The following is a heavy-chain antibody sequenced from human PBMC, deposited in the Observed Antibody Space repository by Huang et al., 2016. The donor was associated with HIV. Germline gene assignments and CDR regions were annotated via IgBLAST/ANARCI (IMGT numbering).Heavy chain of an antibody. CDR1: GGSFSGHY. V-gene: IGHV4-34*02. CDR3: ARMFKYDSGGYWGNDAFDI. D-gene: IGHD3-22*01. J-gene: IGHJ3*02. CDR2: ISACGST. Sequence: QVQLQQWGAELLKPSETLSLTCAVSGGSFSGHYWTWIRQHPGRGLEWIGEISACGSTTYHPSLKSRVPISGDTAQSQFSLKLNSVPAADTAIYYCARMFKYDSGGYWGNDAFDIWGQGTMVTVSS.